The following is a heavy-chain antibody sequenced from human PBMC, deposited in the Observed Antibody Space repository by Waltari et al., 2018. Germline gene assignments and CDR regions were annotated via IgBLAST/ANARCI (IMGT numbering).Heavy chain of an antibody. CDR3: ARQGDFWSGYWVATKYFQH. Sequence: SETLSLTCAVYGGSFSGYYWSWIRQPPGKGLEWIGEINHSGSTNYNPSLKSRVTISVDTSKNQFSLKLSSVTAADTAVYYCARQGDFWSGYWVATKYFQHWGQGTLVTVSS. CDR2: INHSGST. D-gene: IGHD3-3*01. V-gene: IGHV4-34*01. J-gene: IGHJ1*01. CDR1: GGSFSGYY.